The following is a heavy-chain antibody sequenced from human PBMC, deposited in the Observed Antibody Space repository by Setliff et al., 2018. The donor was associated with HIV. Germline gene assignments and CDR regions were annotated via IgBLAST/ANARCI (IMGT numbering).Heavy chain of an antibody. Sequence: GASVKVSCKASGVNFNNYILSWVRQAPGEGLEWMGGITPFFRTPKYAQKFQGRVTISTDESTKTGYMELSSVTFADTAVYYCARVGDGYNSFDYWGQGTLVTVSS. V-gene: IGHV1-69*05. CDR3: ARVGDGYNSFDY. CDR1: GVNFNNYI. D-gene: IGHD5-12*01. J-gene: IGHJ4*02. CDR2: ITPFFRTP.